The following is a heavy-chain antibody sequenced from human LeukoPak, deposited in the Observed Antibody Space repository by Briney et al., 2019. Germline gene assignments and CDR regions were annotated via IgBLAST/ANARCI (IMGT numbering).Heavy chain of an antibody. J-gene: IGHJ4*02. Sequence: ASVKVSCKASGYTFTGYYMHWVRQAPGQGLEWMGWINPNSGGTNYAQKFQGRVTMTRDTSISTAYMELSRLRSDDTAVYYCARSMVVTAQSDYWGQGTLVTVSS. CDR2: INPNSGGT. CDR3: ARSMVVTAQSDY. CDR1: GYTFTGYY. D-gene: IGHD2-21*02. V-gene: IGHV1-2*02.